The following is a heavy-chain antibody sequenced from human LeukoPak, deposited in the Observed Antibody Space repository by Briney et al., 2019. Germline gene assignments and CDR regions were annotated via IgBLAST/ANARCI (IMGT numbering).Heavy chain of an antibody. CDR2: IQQDGSEK. V-gene: IGHV3-7*04. Sequence: GGSLRLSRASSGFTFSNYWMSWVRPASGKGREWVAHIQQDGSEKSYVDSVKGRFTNSRDNAKNTLYLQMISLRAEETAVYYCARRDYYGSGSSFIDAFDIWGQGTMVTVSS. CDR3: ARRDYYGSGSSFIDAFDI. D-gene: IGHD3-10*01. J-gene: IGHJ3*02. CDR1: GFTFSNYW.